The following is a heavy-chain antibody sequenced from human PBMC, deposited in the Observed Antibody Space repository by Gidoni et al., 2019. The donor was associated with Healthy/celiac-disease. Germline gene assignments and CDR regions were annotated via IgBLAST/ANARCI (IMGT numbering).Heavy chain of an antibody. V-gene: IGHV1-69*01. D-gene: IGHD2-2*01. CDR2: IIPIFGTA. CDR3: ASWGGYCSSTSCYGMDF. J-gene: IGHJ6*02. Sequence: EVKKPGSSVKVSCKASGGTFSSYAISWVRQAPGQGLEWMGGIIPIFGTANYAQKFQGRVTITADESTSTAYMELSSLRSDDTAVYYCASWGGYCSSTSCYGMDFWGQGTTITVSS. CDR1: GGTFSSYA.